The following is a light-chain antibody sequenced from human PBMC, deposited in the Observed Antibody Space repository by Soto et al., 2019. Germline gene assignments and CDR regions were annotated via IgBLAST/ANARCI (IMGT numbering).Light chain of an antibody. J-gene: IGLJ7*01. CDR1: SDINVGNYN. CDR2: YSSHSDK. CDR3: MIWPSHAFAV. Sequence: QSVLTQPPSSSASPGESARLTCTLPSDINVGNYNIHWYQQKPGSPPSYLLYYSSHSDKGQGSGVPSRFSGSKDTSANTGILLISGLRSEDEADYYCMIWPSHAFAVFGGGTQLTVL. V-gene: IGLV5-37*01.